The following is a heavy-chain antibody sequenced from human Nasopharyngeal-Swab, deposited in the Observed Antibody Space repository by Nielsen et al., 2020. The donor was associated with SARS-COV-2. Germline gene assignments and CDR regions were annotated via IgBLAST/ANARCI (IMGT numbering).Heavy chain of an antibody. V-gene: IGHV3-23*01. J-gene: IGHJ3*02. CDR2: ISGSGGST. CDR1: GFTFSSYA. D-gene: IGHD1-7*01. CDR3: AKGGWAWNYVNAFDI. Sequence: GESLKISCAASGFTFSSYAMSWFRQAPGKGLEWVSAISGSGGSTYYADSVKGRFTISRDNSKNTLYLQMNSLRAEDTAVYYCAKGGWAWNYVNAFDIWGQGTMVTVSS.